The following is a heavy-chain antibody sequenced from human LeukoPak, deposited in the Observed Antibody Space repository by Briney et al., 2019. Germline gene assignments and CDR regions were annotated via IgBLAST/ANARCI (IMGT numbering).Heavy chain of an antibody. D-gene: IGHD3-22*01. J-gene: IGHJ4*02. V-gene: IGHV1-69*04. CDR3: AREDYDSSGYYYGTSYYFDY. CDR2: IIPILGIA. Sequence: GSSVKVSCKASGGTFSSYAISWVRQAPGQGLEWMGRIIPILGIANYAQKFQGRVTITADKSTSTAYMELSNLRSEDTAVYYCAREDYDSSGYYYGTSYYFDYWGQGTLVTVSS. CDR1: GGTFSSYA.